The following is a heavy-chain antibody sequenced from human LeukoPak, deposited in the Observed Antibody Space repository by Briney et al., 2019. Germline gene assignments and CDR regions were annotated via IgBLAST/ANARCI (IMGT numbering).Heavy chain of an antibody. CDR2: INPSGGST. J-gene: IGHJ3*02. D-gene: IGHD3-22*01. Sequence: ASVKVSCKASGYTFTSYYMHWVRQAPGQGLEWMGIINPSGGSTSYAQKFQGRVTMTRDMSTSTVYMELSSLRSEDTAVYYCARSQRITMIDDAFDIWDQGTMVTVSS. CDR1: GYTFTSYY. V-gene: IGHV1-46*01. CDR3: ARSQRITMIDDAFDI.